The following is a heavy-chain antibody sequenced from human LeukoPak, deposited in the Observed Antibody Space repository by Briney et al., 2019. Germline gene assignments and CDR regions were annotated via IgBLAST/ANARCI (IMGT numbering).Heavy chain of an antibody. J-gene: IGHJ6*03. Sequence: SETLSLTCTVSGGSISSSSYYWGWIRQPPGKGLEWIGSIYYSGSTYYNPSLKSRVTISVDTSKNQFSLKLSSVTAADTAVYYCARQASSSTAGYYYVDVWGKGTTVTVSS. CDR3: ARQASSSTAGYYYVDV. CDR2: IYYSGST. CDR1: GGSISSSSYY. D-gene: IGHD2-2*01. V-gene: IGHV4-39*01.